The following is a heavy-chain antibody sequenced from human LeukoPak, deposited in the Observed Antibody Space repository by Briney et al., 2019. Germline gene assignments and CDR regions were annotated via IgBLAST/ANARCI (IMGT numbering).Heavy chain of an antibody. J-gene: IGHJ4*02. D-gene: IGHD3-10*01. V-gene: IGHV3-23*01. CDR1: GFTFSSYA. Sequence: PGGSLRLSCAASGFTFSSYAMRCVRQAPGKGLEWVSAVTGSGGTTYYADSVKGRFTISRDNSKNTLYLQMNSLRAEDTAVYYCARRGSGSYSHFDYWGQGTLVTVSS. CDR2: VTGSGGTT. CDR3: ARRGSGSYSHFDY.